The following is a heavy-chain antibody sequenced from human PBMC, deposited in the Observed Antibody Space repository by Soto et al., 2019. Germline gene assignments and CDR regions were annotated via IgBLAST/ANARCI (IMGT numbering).Heavy chain of an antibody. V-gene: IGHV4-34*01. J-gene: IGHJ4*02. Sequence: PSETLSLTCAVYGGSFSGYYWSWIRQPPGKGLEWIGEINHSGSTNYNPSLKSRVTISVDTSKNQFSLKLSSVTAADTAVYYCARARPRRQLQRAPLDYWGQGTLVTVSS. CDR1: GGSFSGYY. D-gene: IGHD6-6*01. CDR3: ARARPRRQLQRAPLDY. CDR2: INHSGST.